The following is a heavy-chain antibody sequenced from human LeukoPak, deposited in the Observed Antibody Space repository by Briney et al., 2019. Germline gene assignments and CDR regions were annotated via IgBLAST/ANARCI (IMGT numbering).Heavy chain of an antibody. CDR2: ISSSSSYI. CDR3: ARGRTTDSGYAPLFDY. V-gene: IGHV3-21*01. D-gene: IGHD5-12*01. J-gene: IGHJ4*02. CDR1: GFTFSSYS. Sequence: GGSLRLSCAASGFTFSSYSMNWVRQAPGKGLEWVSSISSSSSYIYYADSVKGRFTISRDNAKNSLYLQMNSLRAEDTAVYYCARGRTTDSGYAPLFDYWGQGTLVTVSS.